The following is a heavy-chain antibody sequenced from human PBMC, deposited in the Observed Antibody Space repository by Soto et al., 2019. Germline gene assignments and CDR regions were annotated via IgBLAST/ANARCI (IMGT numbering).Heavy chain of an antibody. J-gene: IGHJ5*02. CDR1: GFAFSSYW. CDR2: IKQDGSEK. CDR3: ARDYYYYDSSGYAGWWFDP. V-gene: IGHV3-7*01. D-gene: IGHD3-22*01. Sequence: SLRLSCAASGFAFSSYWMSWVRQAPGKGLEWVANIKQDGSEKYYVDSVKGRFTISRDNAKNSLYLQMNSLRAEDTAVYYCARDYYYYDSSGYAGWWFDPWGQGTPVPVYS.